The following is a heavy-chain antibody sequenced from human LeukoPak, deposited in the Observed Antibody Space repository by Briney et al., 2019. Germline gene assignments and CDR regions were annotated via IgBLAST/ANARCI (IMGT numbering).Heavy chain of an antibody. V-gene: IGHV3-48*03. J-gene: IGHJ4*02. CDR3: VRDRVGPDY. D-gene: IGHD1-26*01. Sequence: GGSLRLSCAASGFTFSSYDMNWVRQAPGKGLEWVSFITSAGRTIYYADSVKGRFTISRDNAKNSLFLQMNSLRAEDTAVYYCVRDRVGPDYWGQGTLVTVSS. CDR2: ITSAGRTI. CDR1: GFTFSSYD.